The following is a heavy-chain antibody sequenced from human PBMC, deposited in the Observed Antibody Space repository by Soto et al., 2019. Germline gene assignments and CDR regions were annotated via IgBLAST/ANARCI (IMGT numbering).Heavy chain of an antibody. J-gene: IGHJ6*03. V-gene: IGHV4-59*01. CDR3: ARTNYNYIWGSYPSRNFYYMDV. CDR1: GDSISNYY. CDR2: IFYSGST. D-gene: IGHD3-16*02. Sequence: PSETLSLTCTVSGDSISNYYWIWIRQPPGKGLEWIGYIFYSGSTNYSPSLKSRVTISVDTSKIQFSLKLSSVTAADTAVYYCARTNYNYIWGSYPSRNFYYMDVWGKGTTVTVSS.